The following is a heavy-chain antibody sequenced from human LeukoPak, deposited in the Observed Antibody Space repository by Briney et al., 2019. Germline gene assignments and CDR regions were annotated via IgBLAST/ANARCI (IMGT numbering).Heavy chain of an antibody. V-gene: IGHV4-39*01. J-gene: IGHJ5*02. CDR2: IYYSGST. CDR1: GGSISSSSYY. CDR3: ARQVAVAVPSTGWFDP. D-gene: IGHD6-19*01. Sequence: PSETLSLTCTVSGGSISSSSYYWGWIRQPPGKGLEWIGSIYYSGSTYYNPSLKSRVTISVDTSKNQFSLKLSSVTAADTAVYYCARQVAVAVPSTGWFDPWGQGTLVTVSS.